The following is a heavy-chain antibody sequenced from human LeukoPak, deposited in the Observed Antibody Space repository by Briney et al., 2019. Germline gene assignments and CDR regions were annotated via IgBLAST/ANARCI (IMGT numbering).Heavy chain of an antibody. CDR2: INHSGST. CDR3: ASIGSGSYFNEYFDH. CDR1: GGSFSGYY. V-gene: IGHV4-34*01. Sequence: SETLSLTCAVYGGSFSGYYWSWIRQPPGKGLEWIGEINHSGSTNYNPSLKSRVTISVDTSKNQFSLKLSSVTAADTAVYYCASIGSGSYFNEYFDHWGQGTQVTVSS. D-gene: IGHD3-10*01. J-gene: IGHJ4*02.